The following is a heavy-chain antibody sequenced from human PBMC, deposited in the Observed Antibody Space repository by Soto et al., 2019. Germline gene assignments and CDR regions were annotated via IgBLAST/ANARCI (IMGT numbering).Heavy chain of an antibody. CDR2: ISSNGGST. J-gene: IGHJ4*02. V-gene: IGHV3-64D*06. CDR1: GFTFSSYA. CDR3: VKDRYVDY. Sequence: GGSLRLSCSVFGFTFSSYAMHWVRQAPGKGLQYVSSISSNGGSTYYADSVKGRFTISRDNSKNTLYLQMSSLRVEDTAVYYCVKDRYVDYWGQGNLVTVLL.